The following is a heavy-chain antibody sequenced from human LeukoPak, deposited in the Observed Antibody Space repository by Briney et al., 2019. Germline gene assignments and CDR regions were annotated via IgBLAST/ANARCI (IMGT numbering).Heavy chain of an antibody. J-gene: IGHJ4*02. CDR2: INHSGST. CDR3: ASEGALFDY. V-gene: IGHV4-34*01. Sequence: PSETLSLTCAVYGGSFSGYYWSWIRQPPGKGLEWIGEINHSGSTNYNPSLKSRVTISVDTSKNQFSLELSSVTAADTAVYYCASEGALFDYWGQGTLVTVSS. CDR1: GGSFSGYY. D-gene: IGHD3-16*01.